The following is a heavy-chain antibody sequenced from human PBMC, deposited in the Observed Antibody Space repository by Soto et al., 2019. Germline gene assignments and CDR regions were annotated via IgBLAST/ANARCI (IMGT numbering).Heavy chain of an antibody. CDR2: IGTAGDT. J-gene: IGHJ6*02. D-gene: IGHD5-18*01. Sequence: EVQLVESGGGLVQHGGSLRLSCAASGFTFSSYDMHWVRQATGKGLEWVSAIGTAGDTYYPGSVKGRFTISRDNAKNSLYLQINSLRADDTAVYYCARVTRGYSYGFSSYGMDVWGQGTTVTVSS. CDR3: ARVTRGYSYGFSSYGMDV. V-gene: IGHV3-13*01. CDR1: GFTFSSYD.